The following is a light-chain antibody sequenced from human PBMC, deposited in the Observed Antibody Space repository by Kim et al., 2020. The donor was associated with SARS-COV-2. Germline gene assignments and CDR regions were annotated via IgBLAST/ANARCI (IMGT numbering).Light chain of an antibody. CDR2: DVT. CDR3: NSYTSNINLDML. Sequence: LPISCTRTSSDVGGNNYVSCYQQHPSKHPKLLIYDVTHRPSGGSNRFSGSKSVNTASLSISGPQAEDEADYYYNSYTSNINLDMLFGGGTKLTVL. J-gene: IGLJ2*01. CDR1: SSDVGGNNY. V-gene: IGLV2-14*03.